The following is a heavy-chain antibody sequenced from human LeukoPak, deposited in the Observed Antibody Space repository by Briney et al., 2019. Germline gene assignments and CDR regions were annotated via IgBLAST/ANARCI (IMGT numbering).Heavy chain of an antibody. J-gene: IGHJ4*02. CDR2: IDWDDDK. CDR1: GFSLSTSGMR. Sequence: GSGPTLVKPTQTLPLTCTFSGFSLSTSGMRLSWIPQPPGEALGWLARIDWDDDKFYSTSLKTRLTISKDTSKNQVVLTMTNMDPVDTATYYCARSLCSGGSCYLGYWGQGTLVTVSS. V-gene: IGHV2-70*04. D-gene: IGHD2-15*01. CDR3: ARSLCSGGSCYLGY.